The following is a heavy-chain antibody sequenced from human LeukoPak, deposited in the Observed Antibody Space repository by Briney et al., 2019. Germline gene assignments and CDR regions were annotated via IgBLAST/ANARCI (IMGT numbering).Heavy chain of an antibody. CDR3: GRVGYGGYGIVDY. Sequence: PSQTLSLTCTVSGASFSSGSDYWTWLRQPAGTRLQWIGRIHSSGSTIYNPSLNSRGTISIDTSTNQFSLKLNSVTAADTAMYYCGRVGYGGYGIVDYWGQGTLVTVSS. CDR2: IHSSGST. V-gene: IGHV4-61*02. D-gene: IGHD5-12*01. CDR1: GASFSSGSDY. J-gene: IGHJ4*02.